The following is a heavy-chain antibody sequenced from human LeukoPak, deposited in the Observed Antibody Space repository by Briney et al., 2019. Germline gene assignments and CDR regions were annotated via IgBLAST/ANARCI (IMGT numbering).Heavy chain of an antibody. J-gene: IGHJ3*02. CDR1: GFTFSSYA. V-gene: IGHV3-23*01. CDR3: AKGIRYYFGSGSYDDAFDI. Sequence: GGSLRLSCAASGFTFSSYAMSWVRQAPGKGLEWVSAISGSGGSTYYADSVKGRFTISRDNSKNTLYLQMNSLRAEDTAIYYCAKGIRYYFGSGSYDDAFDIWGQGTMVTVSS. CDR2: ISGSGGST. D-gene: IGHD3-10*01.